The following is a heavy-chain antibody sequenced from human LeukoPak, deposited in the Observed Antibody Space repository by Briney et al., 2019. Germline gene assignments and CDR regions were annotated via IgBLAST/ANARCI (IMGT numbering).Heavy chain of an antibody. CDR3: ARVGRYYYDSSGYYRKGWFDP. CDR1: GGSISSSDYY. CDR2: FYYSGST. J-gene: IGHJ5*02. V-gene: IGHV4-39*07. Sequence: SETLSLTCTVSGGSISSSDYYWGWIRQPPGKGLEWIGNFYYSGSTYCNPSLESRVTISVDTSKNQFSLKLSSVTAADTAVYYCARVGRYYYDSSGYYRKGWFDPWGQGTLVTVSS. D-gene: IGHD3-22*01.